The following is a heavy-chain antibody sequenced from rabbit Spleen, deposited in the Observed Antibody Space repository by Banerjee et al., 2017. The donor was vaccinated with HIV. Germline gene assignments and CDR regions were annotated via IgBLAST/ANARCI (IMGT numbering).Heavy chain of an antibody. V-gene: IGHV1S40*01. CDR1: GVSFSANSY. Sequence: QSLEESGGGLVKPEGSLTLTCKASGVSFSANSYMCWVRQAPGKGLEWIACIDTGSSGFTYFASWAKGRFTISKTSSTTVTLQMTSLTAADTATYFCARDTSSSFSSYGMDLWGPGTWSPS. CDR3: ARDTSSSFSSYGMDL. D-gene: IGHD1-1*01. CDR2: IDTGSSGFT. J-gene: IGHJ6*01.